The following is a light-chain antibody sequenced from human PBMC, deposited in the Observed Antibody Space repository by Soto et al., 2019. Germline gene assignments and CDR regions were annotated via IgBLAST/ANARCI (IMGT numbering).Light chain of an antibody. CDR3: QQYGSSPLLT. CDR2: GAS. CDR1: QSVSTNY. J-gene: IGKJ4*01. Sequence: EIVLTQSPGTLSVSPGETATLSCRASQSVSTNYLAWYQQKPGQAPRLLIYGASTKATGIPDRFSGSGSGTDFTLTISSREPEDIAVYYCQQYGSSPLLTFGGGTKVEIK. V-gene: IGKV3-20*01.